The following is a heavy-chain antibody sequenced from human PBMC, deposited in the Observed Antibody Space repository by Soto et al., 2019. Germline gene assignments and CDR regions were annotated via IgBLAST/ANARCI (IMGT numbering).Heavy chain of an antibody. CDR2: ISGSGDNT. CDR3: ARDGLESYYDSSGYFQH. CDR1: GFTFSTYA. D-gene: IGHD3-22*01. J-gene: IGHJ1*01. Sequence: EVQLLESGGGLVQPGGSLRLSCAASGFTFSTYAMSWVRQAPGKGLEWVSTISGSGDNTYYADSVKGRFTISRDNSKNTLYLQMNSLRAEDTAVHYCARDGLESYYDSSGYFQHWGQGSLVTVSS. V-gene: IGHV3-23*01.